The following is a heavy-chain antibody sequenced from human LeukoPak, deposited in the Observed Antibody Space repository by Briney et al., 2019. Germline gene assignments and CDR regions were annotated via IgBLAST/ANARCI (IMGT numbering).Heavy chain of an antibody. CDR3: ARDSSTVTFDY. V-gene: IGHV3-48*04. CDR2: ISTSSTA. CDR1: GLTFSRYS. Sequence: GGSLRLSCAASGLTFSRYSMSWVRQAPGKGLEWISYISTSSTAYYADSVKGRFTISRDNAKNSLYPQMNSLRAEDTAVYYCARDSSTVTFDYWGQGTLVTVSS. J-gene: IGHJ4*02. D-gene: IGHD4-17*01.